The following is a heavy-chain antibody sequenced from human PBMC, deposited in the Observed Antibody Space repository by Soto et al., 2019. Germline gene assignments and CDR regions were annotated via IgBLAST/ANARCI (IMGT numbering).Heavy chain of an antibody. CDR2: IYYSGTT. CDR1: GYSISSSNW. V-gene: IGHV4-28*01. J-gene: IGHJ4*02. Sequence: QVKLQESGPGLVKPSDTLSLTCAVSGYSISSSNWWGWIRQPPGKGLEWIGSIYYSGTTYYNPSLKSRVTMSVDTSKNQFSLKLTSVTAVDTAVYYCARREIEGPIDCWGQGTLVTVSS. D-gene: IGHD1-26*01. CDR3: ARREIEGPIDC.